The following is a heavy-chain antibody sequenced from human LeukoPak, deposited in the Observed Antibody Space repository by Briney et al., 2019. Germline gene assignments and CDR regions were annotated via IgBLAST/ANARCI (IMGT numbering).Heavy chain of an antibody. J-gene: IGHJ4*02. D-gene: IGHD6-6*01. CDR1: GFTFSSYG. Sequence: PGGSLRLSCAAFGFTFSSYGMHWVRQAPGKGLEWVAFIRYDGSNKYYADSVKGRFTISRDNSKNTLYLQMNSLRAEDTAVYYCAKDEIKYSSSSLIDYWGQGTLVTVSS. V-gene: IGHV3-30*02. CDR2: IRYDGSNK. CDR3: AKDEIKYSSSSLIDY.